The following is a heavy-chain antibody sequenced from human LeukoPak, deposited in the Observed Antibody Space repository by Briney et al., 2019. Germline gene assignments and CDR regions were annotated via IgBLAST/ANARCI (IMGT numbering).Heavy chain of an antibody. Sequence: ASVKVSCKVSGYTLTELSMHWVRQAPGKGLEWMGGFDPEDGETIYAQKFQGRVTMTEDTSTDTAYMELRSLRSDDTAVYYCAREILGEYYFDYWGQGTLVTVSS. CDR2: FDPEDGET. J-gene: IGHJ4*02. CDR3: AREILGEYYFDY. V-gene: IGHV1-24*01. CDR1: GYTLTELS.